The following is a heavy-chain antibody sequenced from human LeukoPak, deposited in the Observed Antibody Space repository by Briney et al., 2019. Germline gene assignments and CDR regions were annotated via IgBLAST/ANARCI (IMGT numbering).Heavy chain of an antibody. J-gene: IGHJ4*02. Sequence: GGSRRLSCAASGFTFSDYEMNWVRQAPGKGLEWVAYISSGGDSKFYGDSVKGRFTISRDNAKNSLYLQMNGLRVEDTAIYYCARNLYLDLQAHGYWGQGTLVTVSS. D-gene: IGHD4-11*01. CDR1: GFTFSDYE. V-gene: IGHV3-48*03. CDR3: ARNLYLDLQAHGY. CDR2: ISSGGDSK.